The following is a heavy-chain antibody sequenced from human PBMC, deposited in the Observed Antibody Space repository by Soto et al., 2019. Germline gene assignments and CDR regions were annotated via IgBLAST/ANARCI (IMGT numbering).Heavy chain of an antibody. CDR2: IYHSGST. D-gene: IGHD2-21*02. V-gene: IGHV4-30-2*01. Sequence: SETLSLTSAVSGGSISSGGYSWSWIRQPPEKGLEWIGYIYHSGSTYYNPSLKSRVTISVDRSKNQFSLKLSSVTAADTAVYYCARASVVVAAITVYWYFDLWGRGTLVTVSS. J-gene: IGHJ2*01. CDR1: GGSISSGGYS. CDR3: ARASVVVAAITVYWYFDL.